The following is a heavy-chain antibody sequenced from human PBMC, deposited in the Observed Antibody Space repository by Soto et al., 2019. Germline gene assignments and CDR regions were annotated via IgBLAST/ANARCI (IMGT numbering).Heavy chain of an antibody. CDR3: AKESLAVAGSRFAY. CDR1: GFNFGSYA. V-gene: IGHV3-23*01. Sequence: PGGSLRLSCAASGFNFGSYAMSWVRQAPGKGLEWVSAISGSGGGTYYADSVKGRFAISRDNSKNTLYLQMNSLRAEDTAVYYCAKESLAVAGSRFAYWGQGALVTVSS. J-gene: IGHJ4*02. D-gene: IGHD6-19*01. CDR2: ISGSGGGT.